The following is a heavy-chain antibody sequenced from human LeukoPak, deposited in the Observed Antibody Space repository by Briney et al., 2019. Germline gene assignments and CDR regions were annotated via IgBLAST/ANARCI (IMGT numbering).Heavy chain of an antibody. V-gene: IGHV4-34*01. Sequence: SETLSLTCAVYGESMIGHYWTWIRQPPGKRLEWIGEIHHSGGTNSNPSLKNRVTMSIDMSKNQLSLKLKSVTAADTAVYYCARATASGSGRAYDHWAQGNLVPVSS. CDR1: GESMIGHY. CDR3: ARATASGSGRAYDH. D-gene: IGHD3-10*01. J-gene: IGHJ4*02. CDR2: IHHSGGT.